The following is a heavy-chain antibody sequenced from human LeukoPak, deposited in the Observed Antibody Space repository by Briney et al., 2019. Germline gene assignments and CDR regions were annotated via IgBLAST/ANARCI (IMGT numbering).Heavy chain of an antibody. CDR1: GFTFSNYA. J-gene: IGHJ4*02. D-gene: IGHD6-19*01. CDR3: AKGADTSGCSAIDY. V-gene: IGHV3-30*18. CDR2: ISYHGREK. Sequence: GRSLSLSCAASGFTFSNYAIHWVPQAPAKGLEWVAVISYHGREKYYADSVKGGFTIPRDNPKNRLPLQMNSLRGEDAAVYYCAKGADTSGCSAIDYWGQGTLVTVSS.